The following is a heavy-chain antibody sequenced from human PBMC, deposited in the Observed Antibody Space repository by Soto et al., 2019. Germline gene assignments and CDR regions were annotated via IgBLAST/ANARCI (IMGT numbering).Heavy chain of an antibody. CDR2: VYYSGTT. CDR1: GGSISSSSYY. V-gene: IGHV4-39*07. D-gene: IGHD3-22*01. CDR3: ARAASCYHDNTGYYKFYY. Sequence: PSETLSLTCTVSGGSISSSSYYWAWVRQPPGKGLEWIGSVYYSGTTYYNPSLKSRVIISVDTSKNQFSLRLRSVTAADTAVYYCARAASCYHDNTGYYKFYYWGQGALVTVSS. J-gene: IGHJ4*02.